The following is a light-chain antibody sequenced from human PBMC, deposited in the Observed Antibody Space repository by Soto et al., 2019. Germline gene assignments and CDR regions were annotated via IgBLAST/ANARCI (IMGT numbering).Light chain of an antibody. CDR1: QSISSW. CDR3: QQYKSYCT. CDR2: KAS. J-gene: IGKJ3*01. Sequence: DIQMTQSPSTLSASVGDRVTITCRASQSISSWLAWYQQKPGKAPKLLIYKASNLESGVPSRFSGGGSGTEFTLTISSLQPDDFATYYCQQYKSYCTFGPGTKVDMK. V-gene: IGKV1-5*03.